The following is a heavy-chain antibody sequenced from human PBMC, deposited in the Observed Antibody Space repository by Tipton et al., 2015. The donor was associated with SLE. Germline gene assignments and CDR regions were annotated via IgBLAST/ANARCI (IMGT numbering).Heavy chain of an antibody. CDR3: ARVDCSSPSCRQVFDY. CDR2: MYYRGRT. D-gene: IGHD2-2*01. Sequence: TLSLTCTVSGGSISSSSYYWGWIRQPPGKGLEWIGSMYYRGRTYYNPSLKSRVTISVDASKNQFSLKLSSVTAADTAVYYCARVDCSSPSCRQVFDYWGQGTLVTFSS. J-gene: IGHJ4*02. V-gene: IGHV4-39*07. CDR1: GGSISSSSYY.